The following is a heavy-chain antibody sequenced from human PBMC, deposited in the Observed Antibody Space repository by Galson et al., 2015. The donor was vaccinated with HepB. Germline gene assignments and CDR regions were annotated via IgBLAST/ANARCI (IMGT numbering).Heavy chain of an antibody. V-gene: IGHV5-10-1*01. CDR2: IDPSDSYT. J-gene: IGHJ4*02. D-gene: IGHD2-15*01. Sequence: QSGAEVKKPGESLRISCTGSGYSFTNYWISWVRQMPGKGLEWMGRIDPSDSYTNYSPSFQGHVTISADKSISTAYLQWSSLKASDTARYYCARHRDFSVAATPFDYWGQGTLVSVSS. CDR3: ARHRDFSVAATPFDY. CDR1: GYSFTNYW.